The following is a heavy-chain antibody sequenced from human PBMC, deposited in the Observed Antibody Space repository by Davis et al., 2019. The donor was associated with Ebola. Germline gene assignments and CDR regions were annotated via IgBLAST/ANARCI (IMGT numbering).Heavy chain of an antibody. CDR1: GYTFTTYG. J-gene: IGHJ6*02. CDR2: MNPNSGNT. CDR3: AISAYYYYYGMDV. V-gene: IGHV1-8*02. Sequence: AASVQVSCKASGYTFTTYGISWVRQAPGQGLEWMGWMNPNSGNTGYAQKFQGRVTMTRNTSISTAYMELSSLRSDDTAVYYCAISAYYYYYGMDVWGQGTTVTVSS.